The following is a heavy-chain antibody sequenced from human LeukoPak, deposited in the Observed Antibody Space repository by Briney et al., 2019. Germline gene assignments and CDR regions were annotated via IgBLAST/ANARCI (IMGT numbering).Heavy chain of an antibody. CDR1: GGTFSSYA. J-gene: IGHJ3*02. V-gene: IGHV1-69*06. CDR2: IIPIFGTA. CDR3: ARDRLWGGDDAFDI. Sequence: GASVKVSCKASGGTFSSYAISWVRQAPGQGLEWMGGIIPIFGTANYAQKFQGRVTITADKSTSTAYMELRSLRSDDTAVYYCARDRLWGGDDAFDIWGQGTMVTVSS. D-gene: IGHD3-16*01.